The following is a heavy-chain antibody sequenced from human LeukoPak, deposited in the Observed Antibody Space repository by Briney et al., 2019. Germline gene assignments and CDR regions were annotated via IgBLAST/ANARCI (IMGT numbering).Heavy chain of an antibody. CDR1: GFSFRSYG. Sequence: GGSLRVSCAASGFSFRSYGMHWVRQAPGKGLEWVAVIWYDGSNKYYADSVKGRFTISRDNSKNTLYLQMNSLRAEDTAVYYCARMVKYSSSWYSDHWGQGILVTVS. V-gene: IGHV3-33*01. D-gene: IGHD6-13*01. J-gene: IGHJ4*02. CDR2: IWYDGSNK. CDR3: ARMVKYSSSWYSDH.